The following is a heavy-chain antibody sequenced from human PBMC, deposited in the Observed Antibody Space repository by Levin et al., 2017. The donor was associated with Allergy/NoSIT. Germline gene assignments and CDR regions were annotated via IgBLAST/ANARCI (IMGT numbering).Heavy chain of an antibody. D-gene: IGHD6-19*01. Sequence: SETLSLICSVSGGSVTITSYYWGWIRQPPGKGLEWIGNIYFSGSTYYSPSLKSPLSLSVDTSKNQFSLGLTSVTAADTAVYYCGRRGGSGWHGGFDYWGQGTLVTVSS. CDR2: IYFSGST. V-gene: IGHV4-39*01. J-gene: IGHJ4*02. CDR1: GGSVTITSYY. CDR3: GRRGGSGWHGGFDY.